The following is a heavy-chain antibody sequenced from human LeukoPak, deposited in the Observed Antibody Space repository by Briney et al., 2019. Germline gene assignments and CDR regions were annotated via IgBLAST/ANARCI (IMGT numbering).Heavy chain of an antibody. CDR3: ARLGRSYLFPVPERNFDY. CDR1: GGSISSGGYS. V-gene: IGHV4-30-2*01. D-gene: IGHD1-26*01. CDR2: IYHSGST. Sequence: PSQTLSLTCAVSGGSISSGGYSWSWIRQPPGKGLEWIGYIYHSGSTYYNPSPKSRVTISVDTSKNQFSLKLSSVTAADTAVYYCARLGRSYLFPVPERNFDYWGQGTLVTVSS. J-gene: IGHJ4*02.